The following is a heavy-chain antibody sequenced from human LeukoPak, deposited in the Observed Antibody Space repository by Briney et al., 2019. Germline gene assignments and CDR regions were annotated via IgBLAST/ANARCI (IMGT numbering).Heavy chain of an antibody. D-gene: IGHD4-17*01. J-gene: IGHJ4*02. V-gene: IGHV3-33*01. CDR3: VGVAPYGDYEDY. Sequence: GGSLRLSCAASGFTFSSYGMHWVRQAPGKGLEWAAVIWYDGSNKYYADSMKGRFTISRDNSKNTLYLQMNSLRAEDTAVYYCVGVAPYGDYEDYWGQGTLVTVSS. CDR2: IWYDGSNK. CDR1: GFTFSSYG.